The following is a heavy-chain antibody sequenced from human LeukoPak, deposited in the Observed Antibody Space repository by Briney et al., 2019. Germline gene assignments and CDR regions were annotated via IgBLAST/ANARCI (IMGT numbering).Heavy chain of an antibody. CDR1: GYSFTSYW. Sequence: GESLKISCKGPGYSFTSYWIGWVRQMPGKGLEWMGIIYPGDSDTRYSPSFQGQVTISADKSISTAYLQWSSLKASDTAMYYCARPGLEAAAVLDYFDYWGQGALVTVSS. D-gene: IGHD6-13*01. CDR2: IYPGDSDT. J-gene: IGHJ4*02. CDR3: ARPGLEAAAVLDYFDY. V-gene: IGHV5-51*01.